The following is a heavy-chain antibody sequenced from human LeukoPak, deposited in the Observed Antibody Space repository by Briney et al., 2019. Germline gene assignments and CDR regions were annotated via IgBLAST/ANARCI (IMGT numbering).Heavy chain of an antibody. V-gene: IGHV4-39*01. D-gene: IGHD3-10*01. Sequence: SETLSLTCTVSGGSISSSSYYWGWIRQPPGKGLEWIGNIYYSGSTYYNPSLKSRVPISVDTSKNQFSLKLSSVAAADTAVYYCARRDYYGSGKYDYWGQGTLVTVSS. CDR2: IYYSGST. CDR3: ARRDYYGSGKYDY. J-gene: IGHJ4*02. CDR1: GGSISSSSYY.